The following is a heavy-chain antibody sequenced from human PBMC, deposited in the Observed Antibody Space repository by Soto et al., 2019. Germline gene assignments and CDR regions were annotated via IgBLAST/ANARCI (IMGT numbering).Heavy chain of an antibody. D-gene: IGHD4-4*01. CDR3: AKDFYRDAYTTGFFDY. CDR1: GFTFSSYG. J-gene: IGHJ4*02. Sequence: QVQLEESGGGVVQPGRSLRLSCAASGFTFSSYGMHWVRQAPGKGLEWVAVIWYDGSNKYYADSVKGRFTISRDNSKNTLSLQMNSLRAEDTAVYYCAKDFYRDAYTTGFFDYWGQGTLVTVSS. CDR2: IWYDGSNK. V-gene: IGHV3-33*06.